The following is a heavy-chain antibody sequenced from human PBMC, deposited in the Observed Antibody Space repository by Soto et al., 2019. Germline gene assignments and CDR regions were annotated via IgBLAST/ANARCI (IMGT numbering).Heavy chain of an antibody. D-gene: IGHD6-19*01. V-gene: IGHV3-23*01. CDR3: AKDLCAYSSGSCYFDY. J-gene: IGHJ4*02. CDR1: GFTFSTYV. Sequence: GGSLRLSCAASGFTFSTYVMSWVRQAPGKGLEWVSTLSGSAGSTYYADSVKGRFTISRDNSRNTLYLQMNSLRAEDTAIYYCAKDLCAYSSGSCYFDYWGQGTLVTVYS. CDR2: LSGSAGST.